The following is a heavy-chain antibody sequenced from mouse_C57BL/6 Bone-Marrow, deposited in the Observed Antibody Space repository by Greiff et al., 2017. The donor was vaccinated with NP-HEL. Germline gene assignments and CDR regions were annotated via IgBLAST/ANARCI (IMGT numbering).Heavy chain of an antibody. CDR2: IDPSDSYT. J-gene: IGHJ1*03. Sequence: QVQLKQPGAELVMPGASVKLSCKASGYTFTSYWMHWVKQRPGQGLEWIGEIDPSDSYTNYNQKFKGKSTLTVDKSSSTAYMQLSSLTSEDYAVYYCARRPLWYFDVWGTGTTVTVSS. CDR1: GYTFTSYW. CDR3: ARRPLWYFDV. V-gene: IGHV1-69*01.